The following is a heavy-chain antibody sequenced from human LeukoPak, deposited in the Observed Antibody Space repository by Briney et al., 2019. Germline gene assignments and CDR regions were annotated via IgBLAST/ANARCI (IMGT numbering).Heavy chain of an antibody. D-gene: IGHD1-26*01. J-gene: IGHJ3*01. CDR3: AKERTGSYGFDF. CDR2: ISSSGGST. Sequence: GGSLRLSCAASGFTFSSYAMNWVRQAPGKGLEWVSSISSSGGSTYYADSVKGRFTISRDNAKNSLYLQMNSLRAEDTAVYYCAKERTGSYGFDFWGQGTMVTVSS. V-gene: IGHV3-23*01. CDR1: GFTFSSYA.